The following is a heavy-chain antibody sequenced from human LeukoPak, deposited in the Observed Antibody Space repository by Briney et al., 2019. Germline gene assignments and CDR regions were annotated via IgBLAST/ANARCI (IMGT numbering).Heavy chain of an antibody. CDR1: GGSISSGGYY. J-gene: IGHJ6*02. V-gene: IGHV4-31*03. Sequence: SETLSLTCTVSGGSISSGGYYWSWIRQHPGKGLEWIGYIYYSGSTYHNPSLKSRVTISVDTSKNQFSLKLSSVTAADTAVYYCARDPLRDAPYYYYYGMDVWGQGTTVTVSS. CDR3: ARDPLRDAPYYYYYGMDV. D-gene: IGHD3-16*01. CDR2: IYYSGST.